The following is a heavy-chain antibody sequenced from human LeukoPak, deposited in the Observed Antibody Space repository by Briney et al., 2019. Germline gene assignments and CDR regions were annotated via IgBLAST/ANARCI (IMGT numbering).Heavy chain of an antibody. D-gene: IGHD2-2*01. CDR1: GGSISSYY. CDR2: IYYSGST. CDR3: ERVVCSSSSCEKRGAFDI. J-gene: IGHJ3*02. V-gene: IGHV4-59*01. Sequence: PSETLSLTCAVSGGSISSYYWSWIRQPPGKGVEWIGYIYYSGSTNYNPSLKSRVTISVDTSKNQFSLKLNSVTAADTAEYYCERVVCSSSSCEKRGAFDIWGQGTVVTVSS.